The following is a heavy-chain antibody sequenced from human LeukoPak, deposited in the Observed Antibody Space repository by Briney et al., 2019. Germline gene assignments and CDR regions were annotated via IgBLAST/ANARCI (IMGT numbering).Heavy chain of an antibody. Sequence: KTSETLSLTCAVSGGSISSSNWWSWVRQPPGKGLEWIGSIYYSGSTFYNPSLKSRVTISVDTSKNQFSLKLSSVTAADTAVYYCARPGDSSGWYGGSDYWGQGTLVTVSS. CDR2: IYYSGST. J-gene: IGHJ4*02. V-gene: IGHV4-39*01. CDR3: ARPGDSSGWYGGSDY. D-gene: IGHD6-19*01. CDR1: GGSISSSNW.